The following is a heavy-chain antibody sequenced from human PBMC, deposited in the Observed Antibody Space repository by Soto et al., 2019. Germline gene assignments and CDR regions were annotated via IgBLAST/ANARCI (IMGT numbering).Heavy chain of an antibody. Sequence: VQLEESGPGLLKPSQTLSLTCTVSGESIATGAFYWSWIRLQSGKGPEWIGSIFYAGDTYYNLSLKSRVEISLDGSQNQFSLNLRSVTAADTAVYYCAREGDYRTWFEPWGPGTLVTVSS. CDR3: AREGDYRTWFEP. CDR1: GESIATGAFY. V-gene: IGHV4-31*03. CDR2: IFYAGDT. D-gene: IGHD4-17*01. J-gene: IGHJ5*02.